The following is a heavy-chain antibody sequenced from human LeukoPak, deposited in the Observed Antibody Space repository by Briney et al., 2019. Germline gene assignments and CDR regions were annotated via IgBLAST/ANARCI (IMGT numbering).Heavy chain of an antibody. CDR3: ARADWNYAGYYYMDV. Sequence: SETLSLTCTVSGGSISSYYWSWIRQPPGKGLEWIGYIYYSGSTNYNPSLKSRVTISVDTSKNQFSLKLSSVTAADTAVYYCARADWNYAGYYYMDVWGEGTTVTVSS. V-gene: IGHV4-59*01. CDR1: GGSISSYY. J-gene: IGHJ6*03. CDR2: IYYSGST. D-gene: IGHD1-7*01.